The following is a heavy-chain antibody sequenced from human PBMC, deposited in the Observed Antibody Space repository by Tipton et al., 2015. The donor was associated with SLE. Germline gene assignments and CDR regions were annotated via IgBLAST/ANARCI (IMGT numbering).Heavy chain of an antibody. CDR3: AKDRGYSSSWYGYAFDP. V-gene: IGHV3-23*01. J-gene: IGHJ3*01. Sequence: SLRLSCAASGFTFSSYAMSWVRQAPGKGLEWVSAISGSGGSTYYADSVKGRFTISRDNSKNTLYLQMNSLRAEDTAVYYCAKDRGYSSSWYGYAFDPWGQGTMVTVSS. CDR2: ISGSGGST. CDR1: GFTFSSYA. D-gene: IGHD6-13*01.